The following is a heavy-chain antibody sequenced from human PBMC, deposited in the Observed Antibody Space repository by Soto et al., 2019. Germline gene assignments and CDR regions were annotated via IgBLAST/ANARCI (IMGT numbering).Heavy chain of an antibody. CDR3: ARVYYYDSSGYKKRGAFDI. CDR2: IIPIFGTA. V-gene: IGHV1-69*13. J-gene: IGHJ3*02. Sequence: SVKVSCKASGGTFSSYAISWVRQAPGQGLEWMGGIIPIFGTANYAQKFQGRVTITADESTSTAYMELSSLRSEDTAVYYCARVYYYDSSGYKKRGAFDIWGQGTMVTVSS. D-gene: IGHD3-22*01. CDR1: GGTFSSYA.